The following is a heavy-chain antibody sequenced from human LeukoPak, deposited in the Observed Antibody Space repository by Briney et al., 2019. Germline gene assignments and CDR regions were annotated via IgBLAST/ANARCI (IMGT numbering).Heavy chain of an antibody. CDR2: IGSLGEST. Sequence: GGSLRLSCEASGFTFSRFAMTWVRQAPGKGLEWVSTIGSLGESTNYADSVKGRFTISRDNSKNTLYLQMNNLRAEDTAVYYCAKKGYYDGSGYYMYYFDHWGQGTLVTVSS. J-gene: IGHJ4*02. V-gene: IGHV3-23*01. CDR3: AKKGYYDGSGYYMYYFDH. D-gene: IGHD3-22*01. CDR1: GFTFSRFA.